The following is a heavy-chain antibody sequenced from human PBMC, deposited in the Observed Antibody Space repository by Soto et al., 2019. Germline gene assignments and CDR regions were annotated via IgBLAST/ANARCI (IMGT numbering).Heavy chain of an antibody. D-gene: IGHD3-16*01. CDR2: MNPGRSDT. J-gene: IGHJ5*02. V-gene: IGHV1-8*01. Sequence: GASVKVSCKASGYSFTNNDVTWVRQATGQGLEWMGWMNPGRSDTGYAQKFQGRVTMTRDISIATAYMELSSLRSDDTAIYYCARMATFGSLNWFDPWGQGTLVTVSS. CDR1: GYSFTNND. CDR3: ARMATFGSLNWFDP.